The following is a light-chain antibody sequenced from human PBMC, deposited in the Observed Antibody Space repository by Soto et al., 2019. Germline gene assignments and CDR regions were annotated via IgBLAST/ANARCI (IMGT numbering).Light chain of an antibody. CDR2: EVS. CDR3: SSYAGSNNLV. V-gene: IGLV2-8*01. J-gene: IGLJ2*01. Sequence: QSALTQPPSASGSPGQSVTISCTGTSSDVGGYNFVSWYRQHPGKAPKLLIYEVSKRPSGVPDRFSGSKSGNTASLTVSGLQLEDEADYYCSSYAGSNNLVFGGGTKLTVL. CDR1: SSDVGGYNF.